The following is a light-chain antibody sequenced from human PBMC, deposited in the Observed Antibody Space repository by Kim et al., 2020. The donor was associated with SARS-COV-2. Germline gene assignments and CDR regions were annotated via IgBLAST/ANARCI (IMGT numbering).Light chain of an antibody. CDR2: WAS. V-gene: IGKV4-1*01. J-gene: IGKJ1*01. CDR1: QSVLYSSSNKNF. Sequence: DIVMTQSPDSLAVSLGERATINCKTSQSVLYSSSNKNFLAWYQQKPGQPPKLLFYWASTRQSGVFDRFSGSGSGTDFTLTIRSLQAEDVAVYYCQQYYSTPWTFGQGTKVDIK. CDR3: QQYYSTPWT.